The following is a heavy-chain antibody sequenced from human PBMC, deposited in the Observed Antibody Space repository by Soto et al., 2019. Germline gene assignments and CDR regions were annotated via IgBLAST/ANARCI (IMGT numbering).Heavy chain of an antibody. J-gene: IGHJ6*02. CDR3: ARGTVTTDYSYYATDV. CDR1: GYSFTSYW. V-gene: IGHV5-51*01. CDR2: IYPGDSDT. D-gene: IGHD4-4*01. Sequence: PGAALKISCKGSGYSFTSYWIGWVRQMPGKGLEWMGIIYPGDSDTRYSPSFQGQVTISADTSISTAYLQWSSLKASDTAMYYCARGTVTTDYSYYATDVWGQGTTVTVSS.